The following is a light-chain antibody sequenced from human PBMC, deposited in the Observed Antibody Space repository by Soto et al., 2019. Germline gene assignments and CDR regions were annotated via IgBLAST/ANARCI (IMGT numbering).Light chain of an antibody. V-gene: IGKV3-20*01. CDR3: QKYDTSPPP. J-gene: IGKJ5*01. CDR1: QTIASRY. CDR2: RTF. Sequence: EIVLTQSPGTLSLSPGERATLSCRASQTIASRYLAWYQHQPGQAPRLLIYRTFARAPGIPDRFSGGGSGKDFPFTISRLEREDFAVYYWQKYDTSPPPFGQGTRREIK.